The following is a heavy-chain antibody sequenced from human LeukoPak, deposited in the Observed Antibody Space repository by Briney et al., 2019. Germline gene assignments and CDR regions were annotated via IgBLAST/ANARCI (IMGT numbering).Heavy chain of an antibody. CDR3: ARGGGYASPIGY. CDR1: GGSISTYY. D-gene: IGHD5-12*01. Sequence: KPSETLSLTCTLSGGSISTYYWSWIRQPPGKGLEWIGYIYHSGSTNYNPSLKSRVTISVDTSKNQFSLKLSSVTAADTAAYYCARGGGYASPIGYWGQGALVTVSS. V-gene: IGHV4-59*01. CDR2: IYHSGST. J-gene: IGHJ4*02.